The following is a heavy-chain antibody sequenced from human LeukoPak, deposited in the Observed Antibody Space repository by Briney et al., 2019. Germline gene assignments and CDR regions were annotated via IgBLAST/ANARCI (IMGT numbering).Heavy chain of an antibody. Sequence: PGGSLRLSCAASGFIFSSYAMSWVRQAPGKGLEWVSAISGSGGSTYYADSVKGRFPISRDSSKNTLFLHMNTLRAEDTAIYYCAKDRTVGASYWYFDLWGRGTLVTVSS. J-gene: IGHJ2*01. D-gene: IGHD1-26*01. CDR2: ISGSGGST. CDR3: AKDRTVGASYWYFDL. CDR1: GFIFSSYA. V-gene: IGHV3-23*01.